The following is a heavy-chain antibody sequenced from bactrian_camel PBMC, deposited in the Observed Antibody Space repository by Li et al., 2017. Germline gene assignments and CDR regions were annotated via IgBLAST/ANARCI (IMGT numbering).Heavy chain of an antibody. CDR2: ISTGSDVI. V-gene: IGHV3S40*01. Sequence: VQLVESGGGSVQPGGSLRLSCAASGFTFSLHGMTWVRQAPGKGLEWVSGISTGSDVIYYADSVKGRFAVSRDNAKNTLYVQLNSLKTEDTAMYYCAPGWGHGCEGQGTQVTVS. CDR1: GFTFSLHG. D-gene: IGHD5*01. J-gene: IGHJ4*01.